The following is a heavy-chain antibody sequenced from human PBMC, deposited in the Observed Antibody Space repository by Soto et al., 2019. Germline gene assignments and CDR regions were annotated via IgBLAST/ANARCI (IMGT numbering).Heavy chain of an antibody. J-gene: IGHJ4*02. D-gene: IGHD2-15*01. V-gene: IGHV3-23*01. Sequence: PGGSLRLSCAASGFTFSDYAMSWVRQAPGKGLEWVSVFIGIGVSTSYADSLKGRFTISRDNSKNTLFLQLNSLRADDTAAFYCAKGRYCSGGTCYSSGYFDYWGQGTLVTVSS. CDR3: AKGRYCSGGTCYSSGYFDY. CDR1: GFTFSDYA. CDR2: FIGIGVST.